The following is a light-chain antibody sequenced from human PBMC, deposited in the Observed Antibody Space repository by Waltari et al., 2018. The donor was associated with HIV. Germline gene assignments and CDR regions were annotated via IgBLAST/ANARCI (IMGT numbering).Light chain of an antibody. Sequence: GLTPAPSLSPPLRPAALITSAGDTHNGGNPEVSWLRQELGRPPKLISYKSDQRPAGMSGKLSTSTSADKVDLTISALQSEDDADYYCSPWDTSVSGWVFGGGTKLTVL. CDR2: KSD. CDR3: SPWDTSVSGWV. V-gene: IGLV10-54*01. J-gene: IGLJ3*02. CDR1: THNGGNPE.